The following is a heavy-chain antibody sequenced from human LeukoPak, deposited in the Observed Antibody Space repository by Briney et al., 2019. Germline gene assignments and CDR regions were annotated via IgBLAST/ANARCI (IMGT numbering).Heavy chain of an antibody. D-gene: IGHD1-26*01. CDR3: ARGGWDLTSSGVEY. Sequence: ASVKVSCKASGYTFTTYYLHWVRQAPGQGLEWMGIISPSGGSTSYAQKFQGRVAMTRDTSTSTVYMELSSLRSEDTAVYYCARGGWDLTSSGVEYWGQGTLVTVSS. J-gene: IGHJ4*02. V-gene: IGHV1-46*01. CDR1: GYTFTTYY. CDR2: ISPSGGST.